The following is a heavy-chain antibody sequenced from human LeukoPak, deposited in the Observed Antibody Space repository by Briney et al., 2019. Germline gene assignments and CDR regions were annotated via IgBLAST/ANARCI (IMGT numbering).Heavy chain of an antibody. CDR3: ARDDFAFDI. V-gene: IGHV4-59*01. Sequence: SETLSLTCTVSGDSISAYYWSWIRQPPGKGLEWIGFIYYSGNTNYNPSLESRVTISMDTSKNWFSLNLSSVTAADTAVYYCARDDFAFDIWGQGTMVTVSS. CDR1: GDSISAYY. D-gene: IGHD3/OR15-3a*01. J-gene: IGHJ3*02. CDR2: IYYSGNT.